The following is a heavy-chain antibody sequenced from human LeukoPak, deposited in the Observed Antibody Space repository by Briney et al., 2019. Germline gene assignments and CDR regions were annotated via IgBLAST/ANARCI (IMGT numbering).Heavy chain of an antibody. CDR1: GYTFTAYY. CDR3: ATHLPVTGSGSYFSFDL. J-gene: IGHJ4*02. D-gene: IGHD3-10*01. CDR2: INPNSGGT. Sequence: ASVKVSCKASGYTFTAYYMHWVRQAPGQGLEWMGWINPNSGGTSYAQKFQGRVTVTRDTSINTAYMELSSLRSDDTAVYYCATHLPVTGSGSYFSFDLWGQGTLVTVSS. V-gene: IGHV1-2*02.